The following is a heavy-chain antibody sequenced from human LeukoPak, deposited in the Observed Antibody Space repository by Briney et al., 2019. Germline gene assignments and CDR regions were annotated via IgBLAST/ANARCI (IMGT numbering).Heavy chain of an antibody. J-gene: IGHJ4*02. CDR1: GYTFTGYY. V-gene: IGHV1-2*02. D-gene: IGHD3-22*01. Sequence: GASVKVSCKASGYTFTGYYMHWVRQAPGQGLEWMGWINPNSGGTNYAQKFQGRVTMTRDTSISTAYMELSRLRSDDTAVYYCARGLDRSGYYLVYWGEGTLVTVSS. CDR2: INPNSGGT. CDR3: ARGLDRSGYYLVY.